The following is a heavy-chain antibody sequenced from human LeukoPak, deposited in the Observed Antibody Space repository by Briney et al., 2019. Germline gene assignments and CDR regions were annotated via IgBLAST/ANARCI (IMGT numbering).Heavy chain of an antibody. V-gene: IGHV3-21*01. CDR2: IVGSSST. CDR1: KFTFSGYS. J-gene: IGHJ4*02. Sequence: GGSLRLSCAASKFTFSGYSMNWVRQAPGKGLEWVSSIVGSSSTYYADSLKGRFTISRDNAKNSLYLQMNSLRAEDTAVYYCARIGAGSSRDYWGQGTLVTVSS. D-gene: IGHD6-13*01. CDR3: ARIGAGSSRDY.